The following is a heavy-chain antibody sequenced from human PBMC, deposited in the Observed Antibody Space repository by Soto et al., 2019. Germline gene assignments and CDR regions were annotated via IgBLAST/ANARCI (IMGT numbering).Heavy chain of an antibody. Sequence: SETLSLTCDVSGGSFTGYYWSWIRQPPGKGLEWIGEINHSAFTNYNPSLTGRVTISLDTSKSQFSLKLSSLTAADTAFYFCARGHGRFAHWGQGTLVTVSS. CDR3: ARGHGRFAH. CDR2: INHSAFT. CDR1: GGSFTGYY. J-gene: IGHJ4*02. V-gene: IGHV4-34*01.